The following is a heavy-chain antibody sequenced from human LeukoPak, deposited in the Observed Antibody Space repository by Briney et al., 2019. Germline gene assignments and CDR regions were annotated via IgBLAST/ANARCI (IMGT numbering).Heavy chain of an antibody. CDR2: INPNSGGT. CDR1: GYTFTDYY. CDR3: AKCGDFIAASYNWFDP. J-gene: IGHJ5*02. V-gene: IGHV1-2*06. Sequence: ASVKVSCKASGYTFTDYYMHWVRQAPGQGLERMGRINPNSGGTKYAQKFQGRVTMTRDTSISTAYMELNRLTSDDTAVYYCAKCGDFIAASYNWFDPWGPGTLVTVSS. D-gene: IGHD6-13*01.